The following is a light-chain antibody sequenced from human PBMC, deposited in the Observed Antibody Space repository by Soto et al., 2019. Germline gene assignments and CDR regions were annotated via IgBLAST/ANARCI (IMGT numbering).Light chain of an antibody. Sequence: QSALTQPPSVSGSPGQSVTISCTGTSSDVGAYNLVSWYQHHPGKAPKLIIYDVDKRPSGVPHRFSGSKSGNTASLTISGLQAEDEADYHCCAYAGSYTFYVFGSGTKLTVL. V-gene: IGLV2-11*01. CDR3: CAYAGSYTFYV. CDR2: DVD. J-gene: IGLJ1*01. CDR1: SSDVGAYNL.